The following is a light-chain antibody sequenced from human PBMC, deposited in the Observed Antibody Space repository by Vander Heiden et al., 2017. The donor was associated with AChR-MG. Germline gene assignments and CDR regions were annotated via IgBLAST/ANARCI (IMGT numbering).Light chain of an antibody. V-gene: IGKV1-39*01. Sequence: DIQMTQSPSSLSASVGDRVTITCRASQSISGFLNWYQQKPGEAPKLLIYGASSLQSGVPSRFSGSGSGTDFTLTINSLQPEDFATYCCQQGYSTPLTFGQGTKLEIK. J-gene: IGKJ2*01. CDR1: QSISGF. CDR3: QQGYSTPLT. CDR2: GAS.